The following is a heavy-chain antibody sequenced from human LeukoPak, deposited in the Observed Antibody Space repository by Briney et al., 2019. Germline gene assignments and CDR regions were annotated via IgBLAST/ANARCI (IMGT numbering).Heavy chain of an antibody. Sequence: GESLKISCKGSGYSFTSYWIGWVRQMTGKGLEWMGIIYPGDSDTRYSPSFQGQVTISADKSISTAYLQWSSLKASDTAMYYCARGGPYDSSSYDVYYFDYWGQGTLVTVSS. J-gene: IGHJ4*02. CDR3: ARGGPYDSSSYDVYYFDY. D-gene: IGHD3-22*01. V-gene: IGHV5-51*01. CDR1: GYSFTSYW. CDR2: IYPGDSDT.